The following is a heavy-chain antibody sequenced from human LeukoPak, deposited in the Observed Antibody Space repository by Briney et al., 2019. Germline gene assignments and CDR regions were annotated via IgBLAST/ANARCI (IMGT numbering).Heavy chain of an antibody. D-gene: IGHD3-10*01. CDR2: INSNSGGT. CDR1: GYTFSDYS. J-gene: IGHJ4*02. V-gene: IGHV1-2*06. Sequence: ASVKVSCKASGYTFSDYSIHWLRQAPGQGLEWMGRINSNSGGTNYAQNFQGRVTMTRDTSISTAYMEVSGLTSDDTAVYYCARGGSGSGYLYYFDSWGQGTLGPVSS. CDR3: ARGGSGSGYLYYFDS.